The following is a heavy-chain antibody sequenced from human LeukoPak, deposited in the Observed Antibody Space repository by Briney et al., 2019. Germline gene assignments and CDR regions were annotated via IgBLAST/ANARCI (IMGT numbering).Heavy chain of an antibody. CDR2: ISYDGSNK. D-gene: IGHD4-17*01. CDR1: GFTFSSYS. J-gene: IGHJ5*02. CDR3: EINDYGDYVGDWFDP. V-gene: IGHV3-30*03. Sequence: GGSLRLSCAASGFTFSSYSMNWVRQAPGKGLEWVAVISYDGSNKYYADSVKGRFTISRDNSKNTLYLQMNSLRAEDTAVYYCEINDYGDYVGDWFDPWGQGTLVTVSS.